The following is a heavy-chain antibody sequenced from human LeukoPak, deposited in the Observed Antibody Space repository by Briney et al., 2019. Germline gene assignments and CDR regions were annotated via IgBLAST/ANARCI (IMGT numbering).Heavy chain of an antibody. V-gene: IGHV3-11*04. CDR1: GFTFSDYY. D-gene: IGHD3-16*01. J-gene: IGHJ4*02. Sequence: GGSLRLSCAASGFTFSDYYMSWIRQAPGKGLEWVSYISSSGSTIYYADSVKGRFTIPRDNAKNSLYLQMNSLRDEDTAVFYCARSRYDYIWGIDYWGQGTLVTISS. CDR3: ARSRYDYIWGIDY. CDR2: ISSSGSTI.